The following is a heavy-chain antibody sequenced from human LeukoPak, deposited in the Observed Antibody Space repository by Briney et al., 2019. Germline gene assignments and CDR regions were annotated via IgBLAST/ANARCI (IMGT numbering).Heavy chain of an antibody. V-gene: IGHV3-21*01. Sequence: GSQRLSCAASEFTFSGYSLNWVRQAPGKGLEWVSSISRSSSYIYYSDSVRGRFTISRDNARNSLYLQMNSLRAEDTAVYYCAREYSSSWSYANNFDYWGQGTLVTVSS. D-gene: IGHD6-13*01. J-gene: IGHJ4*02. CDR1: EFTFSGYS. CDR3: AREYSSSWSYANNFDY. CDR2: ISRSSSYI.